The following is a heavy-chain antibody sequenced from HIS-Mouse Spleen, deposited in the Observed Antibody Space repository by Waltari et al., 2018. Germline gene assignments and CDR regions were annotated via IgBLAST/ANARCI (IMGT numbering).Heavy chain of an antibody. D-gene: IGHD6-13*01. CDR1: GGSISSSSYY. CDR2: IYSSGST. J-gene: IGHJ4*02. CDR3: ARESPAAAGLGRYFDY. Sequence: QLQLQESGPGLVKPSETLSLTCTVAGGSISSSSYYWGWIRQPPGKGLEWIGSIYSSGSTDSQPSLKSRVTISVDTSTNRFSLKLSSVTAADTAVYYCARESPAAAGLGRYFDYWGQGTLVTVSS. V-gene: IGHV4-39*07.